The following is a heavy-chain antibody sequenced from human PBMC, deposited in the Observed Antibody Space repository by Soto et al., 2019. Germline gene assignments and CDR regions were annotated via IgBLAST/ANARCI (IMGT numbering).Heavy chain of an antibody. J-gene: IGHJ5*02. CDR2: IYPGKSDT. V-gene: IGHV5-51*01. CDR1: GYNFTNYW. Sequence: PGESLKISCQGSGYNFTNYWIAWVRQVSGKGLEWMGIIYPGKSDTRYSPSFQGQVTISADKSASAAYLQWSSLKASDTAMYYCARPAIEDNRLKWYNWFDPWGQGTLVTVSS. CDR3: ARPAIEDNRLKWYNWFDP. D-gene: IGHD2-15*01.